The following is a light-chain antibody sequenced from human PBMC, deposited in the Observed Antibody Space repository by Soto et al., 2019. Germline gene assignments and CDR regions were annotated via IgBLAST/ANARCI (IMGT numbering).Light chain of an antibody. CDR2: LNSDGSH. CDR3: QTWGTGIQL. V-gene: IGLV4-69*01. Sequence: QAVVTQSPSASASLGASVKLTCTLSSGHSSYAIAWHQQQPEKGPRYLMKLNSDGSHNRGDGIPDRFSGSSSGAERYLTISSLQSEDEAAYYCQTWGTGIQLFGGGTKVTVL. CDR1: SGHSSYA. J-gene: IGLJ3*02.